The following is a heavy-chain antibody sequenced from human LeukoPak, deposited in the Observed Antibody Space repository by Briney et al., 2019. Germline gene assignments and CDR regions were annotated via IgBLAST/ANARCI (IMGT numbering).Heavy chain of an antibody. D-gene: IGHD2-15*01. V-gene: IGHV1-8*03. CDR3: ARGNLDVVAATHYYYYYMEV. J-gene: IGHJ6*03. Sequence: ASVKVSCKASVYTFTSYDINWVRQATGQGLEWMGWMNPNSGNTGYAQKFKGRVTITRNTSISTSYMKLTSLPPGDPAGYYWARGNLDVVAATHYYYYYMEVWGKGTTVTVSS. CDR1: VYTFTSYD. CDR2: MNPNSGNT.